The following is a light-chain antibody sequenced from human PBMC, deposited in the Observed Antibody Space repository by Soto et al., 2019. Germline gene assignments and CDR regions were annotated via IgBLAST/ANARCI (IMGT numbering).Light chain of an antibody. Sequence: QSVLTQPPSASGTPGQRVSISCSGSSSNIGSNTVNWYQQLPVTAPKLLIYSNNQRPSGVPDRFSGSKSGTSASLAISGLQSEEEDDYYCAAWDDSLNGYVVFGGGTQLTVL. J-gene: IGLJ2*01. V-gene: IGLV1-44*01. CDR1: SSNIGSNT. CDR2: SNN. CDR3: AAWDDSLNGYVV.